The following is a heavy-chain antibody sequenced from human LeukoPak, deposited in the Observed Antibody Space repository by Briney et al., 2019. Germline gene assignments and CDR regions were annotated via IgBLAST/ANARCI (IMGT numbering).Heavy chain of an antibody. V-gene: IGHV3-33*01. J-gene: IGHJ4*02. CDR1: GFTLTSYG. D-gene: IGHD6-19*01. CDR2: IWYDGSKM. Sequence: GGSLRLSCATSGFTLTSYGFHSVRQAPGKGLEWEAVIWYDGSKMYYADSVKGRFTISRDNAKNTVYLEMSSLRAEDTGVYFCARDRDLWLYDYWGQGTLVTVSS. CDR3: ARDRDLWLYDY.